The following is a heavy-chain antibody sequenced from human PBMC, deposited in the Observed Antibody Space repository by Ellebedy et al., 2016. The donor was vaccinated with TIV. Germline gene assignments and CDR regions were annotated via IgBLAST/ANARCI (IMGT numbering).Heavy chain of an antibody. J-gene: IGHJ2*01. V-gene: IGHV3-23*01. Sequence: PGGSLRLSCAASGFTFSSYAMSWVRQAPGKGLEWVSVISGSGGSTYYADSVKGRFTISRNNSKNTLYLQMNSLRAEDTAVYYCARDHKRDIVVVVAATPSYFDLWGRGTLVTVSS. CDR2: ISGSGGST. CDR3: ARDHKRDIVVVVAATPSYFDL. D-gene: IGHD2-15*01. CDR1: GFTFSSYA.